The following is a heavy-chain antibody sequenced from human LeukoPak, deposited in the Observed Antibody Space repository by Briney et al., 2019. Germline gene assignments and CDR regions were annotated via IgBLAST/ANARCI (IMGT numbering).Heavy chain of an antibody. CDR1: GGTFSSYA. D-gene: IGHD6-13*01. CDR3: ARDPTATYSSSWYPY. J-gene: IGHJ4*02. Sequence: SVKVSCKASGGTFSSYAISWVRQAPGQGLEWMGRITPILGIANYAQKFQGRVTITADKSTSTAYMELSSLRSEDTAVYYCARDPTATYSSSWYPYWGQGTLVTVSS. CDR2: ITPILGIA. V-gene: IGHV1-69*04.